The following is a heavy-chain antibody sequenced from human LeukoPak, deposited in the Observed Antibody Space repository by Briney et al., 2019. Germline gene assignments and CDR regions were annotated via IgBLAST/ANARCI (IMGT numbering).Heavy chain of an antibody. V-gene: IGHV1-18*01. CDR2: ISPYNGNT. D-gene: IGHD6-19*01. CDR3: ARAGPGSGWYFDY. CDR1: GYDFTSVG. J-gene: IGHJ4*02. Sequence: AAVKVSCKASGYDFTSVGITWVRRAPGQGLEWMGWISPYNGNTRYAQKFQGRVAMTTDTSTTTAYMELRGLRFNDTAVYYCARAGPGSGWYFDYWGQGTLVTVSS.